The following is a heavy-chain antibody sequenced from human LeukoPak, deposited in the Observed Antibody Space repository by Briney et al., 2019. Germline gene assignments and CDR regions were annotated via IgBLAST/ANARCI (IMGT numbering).Heavy chain of an antibody. D-gene: IGHD3-10*01. CDR2: ISSSSSYI. Sequence: GGSLRLSCAASGFTFSSYSMNWVRQAPGKGLEWVSSISSSSSYIYYADSVQGRFTISRDNAKNSLYLQMNSLRAEDTAVYYCARVSRYYYGSGSYYNIDYWGQGTLVTVSS. CDR1: GFTFSSYS. J-gene: IGHJ4*02. CDR3: ARVSRYYYGSGSYYNIDY. V-gene: IGHV3-21*01.